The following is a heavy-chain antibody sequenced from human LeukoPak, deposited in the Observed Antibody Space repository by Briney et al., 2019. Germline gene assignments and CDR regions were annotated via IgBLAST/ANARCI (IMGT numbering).Heavy chain of an antibody. CDR2: IVGSSST. CDR3: ARIGAGSSRDY. D-gene: IGHD6-13*01. J-gene: IGHJ4*02. Sequence: GGSLRLSCAASGFTFSNFAMTWVRQAPGEGLERVSSIVGSSSTYYADSLKGRFTISRDNAKNSLYLQMNSLRAEDTAVYYCARIGAGSSRDYWGQGTLVTVSS. CDR1: GFTFSNFA. V-gene: IGHV3-21*01.